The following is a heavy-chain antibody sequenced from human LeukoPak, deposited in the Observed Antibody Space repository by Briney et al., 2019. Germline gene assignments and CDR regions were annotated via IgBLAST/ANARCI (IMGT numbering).Heavy chain of an antibody. D-gene: IGHD6-13*01. CDR1: GYTFTSYG. CDR2: IGAYNGNT. V-gene: IGHV1-18*01. Sequence: ASVKVSCKASGYTFTSYGISWVRQAPGQGLEWMGWIGAYNGNTNYAQKLQGRVTMTTDTSTSTAYMELRSLRSDDTAVYYCARDLQQQLSAEYFQHWGQGTLVTVSS. J-gene: IGHJ1*01. CDR3: ARDLQQQLSAEYFQH.